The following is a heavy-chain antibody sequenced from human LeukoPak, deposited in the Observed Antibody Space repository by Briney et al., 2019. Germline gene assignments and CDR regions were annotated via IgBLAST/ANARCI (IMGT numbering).Heavy chain of an antibody. D-gene: IGHD3-22*01. CDR3: AKHRFESGGYHSTD. CDR2: ISYDGRNK. J-gene: IGHJ4*02. Sequence: GGSLRLSCAASGFTFSSYAVHWVRQAPGKGLEWVAVISYDGRNKYYADSVKGRFTVSRDNSKSTLYLQMDSLRDEDTAVYYCAKHRFESGGYHSTDWGQGTLVTVSS. V-gene: IGHV3-30-3*02. CDR1: GFTFSSYA.